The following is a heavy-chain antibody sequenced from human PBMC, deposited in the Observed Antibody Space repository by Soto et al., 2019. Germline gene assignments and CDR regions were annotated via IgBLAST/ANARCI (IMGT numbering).Heavy chain of an antibody. CDR1: GYTFTSYA. CDR2: INAGNGNT. J-gene: IGHJ4*02. D-gene: IGHD5-12*01. Sequence: AASVKVSCKASGYTFTSYAMNWVRQAPGQRLEWMGWINAGNGNTKYSQKFQGRVTITRDTSASTAYMELSSLRSEDTAVYYCARVSGYYLPDYWGQGTLVTVSS. V-gene: IGHV1-3*01. CDR3: ARVSGYYLPDY.